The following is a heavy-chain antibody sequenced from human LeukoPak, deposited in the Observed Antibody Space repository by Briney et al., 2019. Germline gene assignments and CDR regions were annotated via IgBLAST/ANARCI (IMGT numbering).Heavy chain of an antibody. D-gene: IGHD3-10*01. Sequence: ASVKVSCKASGYILTNHDINWVRQASGQGLEWTGWMNPNTGNTGYAQKFQGRVTMTRDTSISTAYMELNILTSDDTAVYYCTRGSSSGSYRADWGQGTLVTVSS. J-gene: IGHJ4*02. V-gene: IGHV1-8*01. CDR2: MNPNTGNT. CDR3: TRGSSSGSYRAD. CDR1: GYILTNHD.